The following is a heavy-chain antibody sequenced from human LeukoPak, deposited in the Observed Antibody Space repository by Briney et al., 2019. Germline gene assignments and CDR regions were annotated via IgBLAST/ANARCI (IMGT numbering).Heavy chain of an antibody. Sequence: SQTLSLTCAISGDSVSSNSVTWNWIRQSPSRGLEWLGRTYCRSTWYNDYAVSVRGRITVNPDTSKNQFSLHLNSVTPEDTAMYYCARGQNWAVDFWGQGSLATVSS. J-gene: IGHJ4*02. CDR1: GDSVSSNSVT. V-gene: IGHV6-1*01. D-gene: IGHD7-27*01. CDR2: TYCRSTWYN. CDR3: ARGQNWAVDF.